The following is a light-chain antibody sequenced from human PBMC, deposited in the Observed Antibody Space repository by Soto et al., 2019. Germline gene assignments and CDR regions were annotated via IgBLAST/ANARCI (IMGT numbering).Light chain of an antibody. CDR1: QTVSSRF. J-gene: IGKJ5*01. V-gene: IGKV3-20*01. CDR2: GAT. CDR3: QQSGSLPIT. Sequence: ENVLTQSPGTLSLSPGERATLSCRASQTVSSRFLAWDQQPPDQPPRLFNYGATSSAAGPPNRFSGSASGTYSPLTIGILEAEDLVEYCRQQSGSLPITFGQGTRLEIK.